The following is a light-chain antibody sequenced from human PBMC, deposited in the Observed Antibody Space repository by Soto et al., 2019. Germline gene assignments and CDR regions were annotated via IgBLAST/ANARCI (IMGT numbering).Light chain of an antibody. CDR2: AAS. CDR1: QSIISY. Sequence: DIQMTQSPSSLSASVGDRVTITCRASQSIISYLNWYQQKPGKAPKLLIYAASSLQSGVPSRFSGSGSGTDFTLTISSLQPEDFATYYCLQHNSYPSITFGQGTRLEIK. J-gene: IGKJ5*01. V-gene: IGKV1-39*01. CDR3: LQHNSYPSIT.